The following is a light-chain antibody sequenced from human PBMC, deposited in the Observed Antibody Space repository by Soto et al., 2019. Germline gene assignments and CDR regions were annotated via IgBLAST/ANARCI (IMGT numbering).Light chain of an antibody. Sequence: DIVLTQSPATLSLSPGERATLSCRARRSVNSYLAWYQQKPGQAPRLLIYDASNRATGIPVRFSGSGSGTDFTLSISSLEPEASAVYYCQQRSTWPLTFGGGTKVEIK. V-gene: IGKV3-11*01. CDR1: RSVNSY. J-gene: IGKJ4*01. CDR3: QQRSTWPLT. CDR2: DAS.